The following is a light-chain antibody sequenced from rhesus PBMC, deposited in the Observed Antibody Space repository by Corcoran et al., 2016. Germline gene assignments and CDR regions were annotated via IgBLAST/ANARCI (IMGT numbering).Light chain of an antibody. Sequence: QAAPTQSPSVSGSPGQSVTISCTRTSSDIGTNNRVSWYQQSPGKAPKLKIYDVNQRPSGVSDRFSGAKSVSTPSLTISGLQDEDEDYYYCSSSVRGSTYIFGDGTRLTVL. CDR3: SSSVRGSTYI. V-gene: IGLV2-13*03. CDR1: SSDIGTNNR. J-gene: IGLJ1*01. CDR2: DVN.